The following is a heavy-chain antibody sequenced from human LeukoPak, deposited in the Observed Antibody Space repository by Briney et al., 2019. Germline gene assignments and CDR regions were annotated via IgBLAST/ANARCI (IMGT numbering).Heavy chain of an antibody. CDR2: IYYSGST. J-gene: IGHJ4*02. Sequence: SETLSLTCTVSGGSISSYYWSWIRQPPGKGLEWIGYIYYSGSTNYNPSLKSRVTISVDRSKNQFSLKLSSVTAADTAVYYCAIQAGSTFDYWGQGTLVTVSS. V-gene: IGHV4-59*12. CDR1: GGSISSYY. D-gene: IGHD3-10*01. CDR3: AIQAGSTFDY.